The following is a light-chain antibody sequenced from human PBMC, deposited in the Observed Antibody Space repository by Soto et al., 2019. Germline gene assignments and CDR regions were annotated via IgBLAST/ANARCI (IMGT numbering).Light chain of an antibody. J-gene: IGKJ1*01. CDR3: QQSYDTAWT. CDR2: AAS. Sequence: DIQMTQSPSSLSASVGDRVTITCRASQSISSYLNWYQQKPGKAPKLLIYAASSLQSGVPSRFTGSAFGTEFTLTISSLQLEDSATYYCQQSYDTAWTFGQGTKVDI. CDR1: QSISSY. V-gene: IGKV1-39*01.